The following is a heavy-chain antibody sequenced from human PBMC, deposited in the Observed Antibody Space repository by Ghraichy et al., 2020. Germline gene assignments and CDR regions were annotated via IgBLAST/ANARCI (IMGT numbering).Heavy chain of an antibody. CDR2: INSDGSST. CDR1: GFTFSSYW. CDR3: ASPYRYSGSYNAFDI. J-gene: IGHJ3*02. V-gene: IGHV3-74*01. D-gene: IGHD1-26*01. Sequence: GGSLRLSCAASGFTFSSYWMHWVRQAPGKGLVWVSRINSDGSSTSYADSVKGRFTISRDNAKNTLYLQMNSLRAEDTAVYYCASPYRYSGSYNAFDIWGQGTMVTVSS.